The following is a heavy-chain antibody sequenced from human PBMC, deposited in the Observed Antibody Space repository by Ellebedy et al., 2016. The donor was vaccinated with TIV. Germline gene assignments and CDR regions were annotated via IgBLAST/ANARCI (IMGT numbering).Heavy chain of an antibody. CDR3: ASAARGSGAYESF. CDR1: GFTFSRFW. J-gene: IGHJ4*02. V-gene: IGHV3-7*01. D-gene: IGHD5-12*01. Sequence: PGGSLRLSCAASGFTFSRFWMAWVRQAPGKGLEWVATINQGGSEHSYVDSVKGRFTISRDNSKNSLYLQMNSLRADDTALYYCASAARGSGAYESFWGQGTLVTVSS. CDR2: INQGGSEH.